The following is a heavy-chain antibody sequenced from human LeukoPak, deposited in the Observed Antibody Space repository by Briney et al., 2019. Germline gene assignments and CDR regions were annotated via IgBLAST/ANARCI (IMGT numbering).Heavy chain of an antibody. Sequence: SETLSLTRAVYGGSFSGYYWSWIRQPPGKGLEWIGEINHSGSTNYNPSLKSRVTISVDTSKNQFSLKLSSVTAADTAVYYCADGIAAAESGRWFDPWGQGTLVTVSS. V-gene: IGHV4-34*01. CDR1: GGSFSGYY. CDR2: INHSGST. D-gene: IGHD6-13*01. J-gene: IGHJ5*02. CDR3: ADGIAAAESGRWFDP.